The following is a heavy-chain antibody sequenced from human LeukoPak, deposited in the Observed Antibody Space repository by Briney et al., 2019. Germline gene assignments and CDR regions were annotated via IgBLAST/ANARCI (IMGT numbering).Heavy chain of an antibody. J-gene: IGHJ4*02. V-gene: IGHV1-69*13. CDR3: ARVLFQVDYYDRSGYFDY. Sequence: ASVKVSCMASGGTFSSYAISWVRQAPGQGLEWMGGIIPIFGTANYAQKFQGRVTITADESTSTAYMELSSLRSEGTAVYYCARVLFQVDYYDRSGYFDYWGQGTLVTVSS. D-gene: IGHD3-22*01. CDR1: GGTFSSYA. CDR2: IIPIFGTA.